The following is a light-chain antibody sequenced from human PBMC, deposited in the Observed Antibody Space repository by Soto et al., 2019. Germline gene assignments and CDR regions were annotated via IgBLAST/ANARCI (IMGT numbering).Light chain of an antibody. V-gene: IGKV3-11*01. CDR1: QSVSSY. Sequence: EIVLTQSPATLSLSPGERATLSCRASQSVSSYLAWYQQKPGQAPRLLIYDASNRATGIPARFSGSGSGTDFTLTISSLESEDFAVYYCHQRTNWPRYTFCQGTKLEIK. J-gene: IGKJ2*01. CDR2: DAS. CDR3: HQRTNWPRYT.